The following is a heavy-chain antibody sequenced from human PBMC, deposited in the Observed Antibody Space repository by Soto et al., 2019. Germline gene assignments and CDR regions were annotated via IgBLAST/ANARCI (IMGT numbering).Heavy chain of an antibody. J-gene: IGHJ6*02. CDR3: ARTVLGPYYDFWSGSTRTGYYGMDV. Sequence: GASVKVSCKAPGGTFSSYAISWVRQAPGQGLEWMGGIIPIFGTANYAQKFQGRVTITADESTSTAYMELSSLRSEDTAVYYCARTVLGPYYDFWSGSTRTGYYGMDVWGQGTTVTVSS. V-gene: IGHV1-69*13. D-gene: IGHD3-3*01. CDR2: IIPIFGTA. CDR1: GGTFSSYA.